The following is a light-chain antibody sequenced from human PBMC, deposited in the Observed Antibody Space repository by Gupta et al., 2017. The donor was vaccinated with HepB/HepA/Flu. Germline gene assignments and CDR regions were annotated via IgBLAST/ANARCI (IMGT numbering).Light chain of an antibody. CDR1: SSNFGAGYD. CDR3: QSYDISLTGSV. J-gene: IGLJ3*02. V-gene: IGLV1-40*01. Sequence: QSMLTQPPSVSGPPGQRLTISCTGTSSNFGAGYDVHWYQQLPGTAPKLLIYGNSNRASGVPDRFSGSRSGTSASLTITGLQAEDEANYYCQSYDISLTGSVFGGGTKVTVL. CDR2: GNS.